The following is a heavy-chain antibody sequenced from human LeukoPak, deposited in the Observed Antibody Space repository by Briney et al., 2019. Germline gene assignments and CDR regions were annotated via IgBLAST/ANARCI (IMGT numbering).Heavy chain of an antibody. Sequence: ASVTVSCKASGYTFTGYYMHWLRQAPGQGLEWMGWINPNSGGTNYAQKFQGRVTMTRDTSISTAYMELSRLRSDDTAVYYCARVESIAAAGYFDYWGQGTLVTVSS. D-gene: IGHD6-13*01. J-gene: IGHJ4*02. CDR2: INPNSGGT. CDR1: GYTFTGYY. CDR3: ARVESIAAAGYFDY. V-gene: IGHV1-2*02.